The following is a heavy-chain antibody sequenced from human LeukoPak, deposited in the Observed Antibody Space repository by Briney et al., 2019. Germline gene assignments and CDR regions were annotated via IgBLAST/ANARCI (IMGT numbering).Heavy chain of an antibody. V-gene: IGHV7-4-1*01. CDR1: GYTFTSYA. J-gene: IGHJ5*02. CDR2: INTNTGNP. Sequence: ASGKVSCKASGYTFTSYAMNWVRQAPGQGLEWMGWINTNTGNPTYAQGFTGRFVFSLDSSVSTAYLQICSLKAEDTAVYYCARDRPYCSSTSCYDWFDPWGQGTLVTVSS. CDR3: ARDRPYCSSTSCYDWFDP. D-gene: IGHD2-2*01.